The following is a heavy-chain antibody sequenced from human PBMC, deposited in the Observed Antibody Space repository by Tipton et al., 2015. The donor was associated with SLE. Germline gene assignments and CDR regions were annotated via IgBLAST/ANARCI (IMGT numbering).Heavy chain of an antibody. CDR3: ASIMGSTNPSDF. CDR2: VFSSGST. Sequence: TLSLTCTVSGGSMTSYYWYWIRQPAGKGLEWIGRVFSSGSTDYNPPLKSRVTMSLDTSKSHFSLKLTTVTAADTSIYYCASIMGSTNPSDFWGQGTLVTVSS. D-gene: IGHD1-26*01. CDR1: GGSMTSYY. V-gene: IGHV4-4*07. J-gene: IGHJ4*02.